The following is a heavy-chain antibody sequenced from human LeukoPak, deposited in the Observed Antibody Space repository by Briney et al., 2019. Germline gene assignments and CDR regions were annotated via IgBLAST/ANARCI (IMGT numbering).Heavy chain of an antibody. Sequence: GGSLRLSCAASGFTFSNYAMSWVRQAPGKGLEWISGITGGRSTYYADSVKGRFTISRDNSKNTLYLQMNSLRAEDTAVYYCAKDKYSSGWYPWYFDYWGQGTLVTVSS. J-gene: IGHJ4*02. CDR1: GFTFSNYA. V-gene: IGHV3-23*01. CDR2: ITGGRST. CDR3: AKDKYSSGWYPWYFDY. D-gene: IGHD6-19*01.